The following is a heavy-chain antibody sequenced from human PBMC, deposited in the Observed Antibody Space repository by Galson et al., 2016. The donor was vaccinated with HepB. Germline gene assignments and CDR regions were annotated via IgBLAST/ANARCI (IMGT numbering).Heavy chain of an antibody. Sequence: SVKVSCKASGISFSNQYIHWVRQAPGQGLEWMGIINLTGGGTTYAEKFQGRVTMTWDASTSTVYMDLSSLSSEDTAVYYCAREQLLLFGDTGIDVWGKGTTVIVSS. D-gene: IGHD3-3*01. J-gene: IGHJ6*04. CDR3: AREQLLLFGDTGIDV. CDR2: INLTGGGT. V-gene: IGHV1-46*01. CDR1: GISFSNQY.